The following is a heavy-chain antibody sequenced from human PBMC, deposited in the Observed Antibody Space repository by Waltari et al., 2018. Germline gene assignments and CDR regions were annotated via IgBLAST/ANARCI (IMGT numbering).Heavy chain of an antibody. CDR3: AKDDCSGGSCYSSSGDY. J-gene: IGHJ4*02. V-gene: IGHV3-30*02. CDR1: GFTFSSYG. CDR2: IRYDGSNK. Sequence: QVQLVESGGGVVQPGGSLRLSCAASGFTFSSYGMHWVRQAPGKGLEWVAFIRYDGSNKYYADSVKGRFTISRDNSKNTLYLQMNSLRAEDKAVYYCAKDDCSGGSCYSSSGDYWGQGTLVTVSS. D-gene: IGHD2-15*01.